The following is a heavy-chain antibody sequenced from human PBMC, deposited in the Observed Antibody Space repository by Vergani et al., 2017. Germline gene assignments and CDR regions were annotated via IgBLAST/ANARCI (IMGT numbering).Heavy chain of an antibody. Sequence: QVQLQESGPGLVRPSQTLSLTCTVSGGSISSGGYYWSWIRQHPGKGLEWIGYIYYSGSTYYNPSLKSRVTISVDTSKNQFSLKLSSVTAADTAVYYCAGSGLDYNWFDPWGQGTLVTVSS. J-gene: IGHJ5*02. D-gene: IGHD1-14*01. CDR2: IYYSGST. CDR1: GGSISSGGYY. CDR3: AGSGLDYNWFDP. V-gene: IGHV4-31*03.